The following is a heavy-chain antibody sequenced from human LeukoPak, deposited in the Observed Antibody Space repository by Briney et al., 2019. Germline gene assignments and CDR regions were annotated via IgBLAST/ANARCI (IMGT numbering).Heavy chain of an antibody. J-gene: IGHJ4*02. D-gene: IGHD4-17*01. V-gene: IGHV3-30-3*01. CDR2: ISYDGSNK. CDR1: GFTFSSYA. Sequence: GGSLRLSCAASGFTFSSYAMSWVRRAPGKGLEWVAVISYDGSNKYYADSVKGRFTISRDNSKNTLYLQMNSLRAEDTAVYYCARPMEYGDYGGYYFDYWGQGTLVTVSS. CDR3: ARPMEYGDYGGYYFDY.